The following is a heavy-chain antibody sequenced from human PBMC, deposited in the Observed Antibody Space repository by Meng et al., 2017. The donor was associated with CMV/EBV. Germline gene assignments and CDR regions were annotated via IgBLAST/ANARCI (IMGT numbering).Heavy chain of an antibody. D-gene: IGHD5-24*01. J-gene: IGHJ4*02. CDR2: IIPIFGTA. CDR1: GYPFPTYG. CDR3: ARMPRDGYNYIDY. Sequence: QVLFIQTDAEITNPWASVKFSCKSCGYPFPTYGIPWVRQAPGQSLEWMGVIIPIFGTANYAQKFQGRVTITADESTSTAYMELSSLRSEDTAVYYCARMPRDGYNYIDYWGQGTLVTVSS. V-gene: IGHV1-69*13.